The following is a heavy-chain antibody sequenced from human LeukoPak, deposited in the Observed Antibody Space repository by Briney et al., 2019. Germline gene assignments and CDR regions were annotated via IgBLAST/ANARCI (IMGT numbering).Heavy chain of an antibody. CDR3: ASIGYGDYVDY. D-gene: IGHD4-17*01. J-gene: IGHJ4*02. Sequence: SETLSLTCAVYGGSFSGYYWSWIRQPPGKGLEWIGEINHSGSTNYNPSLKSRVTISVDTSKNQFSLKLSSVTAADTAVYYCASIGYGDYVDYWGQGTLVTVSS. CDR2: INHSGST. V-gene: IGHV4-34*01. CDR1: GGSFSGYY.